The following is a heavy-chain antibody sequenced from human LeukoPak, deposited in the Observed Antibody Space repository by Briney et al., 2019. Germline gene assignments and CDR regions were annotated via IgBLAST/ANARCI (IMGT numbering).Heavy chain of an antibody. D-gene: IGHD6-13*01. CDR3: ARVGPAAAGRGYWYFDL. CDR2: ISSSGYTT. Sequence: GGSLRLSCAVSGFTFSAYYMTWIRQAPGEGLEWVSYISSSGYTTHHADSVKGRFTISRDNAKNTLYLQMNSLRAEDTAVYYCARVGPAAAGRGYWYFDLWGRGTLVTVSS. J-gene: IGHJ2*01. CDR1: GFTFSAYY. V-gene: IGHV3-11*01.